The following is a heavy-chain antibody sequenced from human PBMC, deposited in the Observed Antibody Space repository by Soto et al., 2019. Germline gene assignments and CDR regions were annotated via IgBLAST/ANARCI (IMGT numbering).Heavy chain of an antibody. D-gene: IGHD5-18*01. CDR3: ARGGYGTIFGGLDV. V-gene: IGHV3-30*09. Sequence: QVHLVESGGGVAQPGTSLRLSCVASGFTFDSYAIHWVRQAPGKGLEWVSVISEDGGEEYYPSSVKGRFAITRDNSKRTIYLQMNSLRPDDTAVYYCARGGYGTIFGGLDVWGQGTTVTVS. CDR2: ISEDGGEE. CDR1: GFTFDSYA. J-gene: IGHJ6*02.